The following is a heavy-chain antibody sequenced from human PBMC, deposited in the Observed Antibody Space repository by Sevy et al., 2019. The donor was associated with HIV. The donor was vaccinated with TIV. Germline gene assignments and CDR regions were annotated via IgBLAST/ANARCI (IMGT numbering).Heavy chain of an antibody. CDR1: GFSFSDYY. Sequence: GWSLRLSCAASGFSFSDYYVSWIRQAPGKGLEWVSYISGISTYTNYADSVKGRFTISRDNAKNSMYLQLNSLRAEDTAVYYCARRAGNWDYFDYWAQGTLVTVSS. CDR2: ISGISTYT. V-gene: IGHV3-11*06. D-gene: IGHD7-27*01. J-gene: IGHJ4*02. CDR3: ARRAGNWDYFDY.